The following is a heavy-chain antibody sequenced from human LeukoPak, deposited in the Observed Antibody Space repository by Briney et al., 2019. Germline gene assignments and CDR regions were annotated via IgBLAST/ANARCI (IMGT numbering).Heavy chain of an antibody. Sequence: SETLSLTCTVSGGSISSYYWSWIRQPAGKGLEWIGRIYTSGSTNYNPSLKSRVTMSVDTSKNQFSLRLSSVTAADTAVYYCAISSIAVAGTQHWGQGTLVTVSS. V-gene: IGHV4-4*07. D-gene: IGHD6-19*01. CDR1: GGSISSYY. CDR3: AISSIAVAGTQH. J-gene: IGHJ1*01. CDR2: IYTSGST.